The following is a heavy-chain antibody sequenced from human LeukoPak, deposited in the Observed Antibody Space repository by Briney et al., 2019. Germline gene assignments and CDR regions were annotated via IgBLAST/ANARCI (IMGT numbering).Heavy chain of an antibody. J-gene: IGHJ4*02. V-gene: IGHV3-7*01. Sequence: GGSLRLSCVVSGYALRSDWMVWVRQAPGKGLEWVATAKEDGSEKDYVDSVKGRFTISTDNARNSLYLQMNSLRPEDTAIYYCAKNNGRLQLGNWGQGTLVTVSS. CDR3: AKNNGRLQLGN. CDR2: AKEDGSEK. CDR1: GYALRSDW. D-gene: IGHD5-24*01.